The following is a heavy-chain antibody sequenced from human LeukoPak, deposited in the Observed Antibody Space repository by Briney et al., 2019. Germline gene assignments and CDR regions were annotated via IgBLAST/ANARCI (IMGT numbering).Heavy chain of an antibody. D-gene: IGHD5-24*01. CDR1: GYTFTSYG. Sequence: ASVKVSCKASGYTFTSYGISWGRQAPGHGLEWMGWTSAYNGYTKYAKKLQGRVPAYMELRRLRSDDPAGYSCGRALKEMATIPFDYWGQGTMVTVSS. J-gene: IGHJ4*02. CDR2: TSAYNGYT. CDR3: GRALKEMATIPFDY. V-gene: IGHV1-18*01.